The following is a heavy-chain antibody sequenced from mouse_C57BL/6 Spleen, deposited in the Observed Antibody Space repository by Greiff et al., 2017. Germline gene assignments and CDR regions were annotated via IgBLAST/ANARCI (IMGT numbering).Heavy chain of an antibody. J-gene: IGHJ4*01. D-gene: IGHD1-1*01. V-gene: IGHV1-80*01. CDR2: IYPGDGDT. CDR1: GYAFSSYW. CDR3: ARRVLPYYAMDY. Sequence: VQLVESGAELVKPGASVKISCKASGYAFSSYWMNWVKQRPGKGLEWIGQIYPGDGDTNYNGKFKGKATLTADKSSSTAYMQLSSLTSEDSAVYFCARRVLPYYAMDYWGQGTSVTVSS.